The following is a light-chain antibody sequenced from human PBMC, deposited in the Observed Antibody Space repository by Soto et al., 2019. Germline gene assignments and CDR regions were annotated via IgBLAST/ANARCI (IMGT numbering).Light chain of an antibody. J-gene: IGKJ4*02. Sequence: DIQMIQSPSTLSASVGDRVSITCRASQSVGNSLAWYQQRPGKAPKLLIFDASTLESGVPSKFSGSGSDTEFTFTISSLQPDDSATYYCQQYNTYGLTFGGGTKVEIK. V-gene: IGKV1-5*01. CDR3: QQYNTYGLT. CDR1: QSVGNS. CDR2: DAS.